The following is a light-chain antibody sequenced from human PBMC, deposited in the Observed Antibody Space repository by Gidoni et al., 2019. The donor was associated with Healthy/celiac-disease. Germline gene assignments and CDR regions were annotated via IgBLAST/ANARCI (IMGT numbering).Light chain of an antibody. CDR3: QSYDSSLSGFYV. V-gene: IGLV1-40*01. CDR2: GNS. Sequence: QSVLTQPPSVSGAPGQMVTISCTGSSSNIGAGYDVHWYHQLPGTAPKLLIYGNSNRPSGVPDRFSGSKSGTSASLAITGLQAEDEADYYCQSYDSSLSGFYVFGTGTKVTVL. CDR1: SSNIGAGYD. J-gene: IGLJ1*01.